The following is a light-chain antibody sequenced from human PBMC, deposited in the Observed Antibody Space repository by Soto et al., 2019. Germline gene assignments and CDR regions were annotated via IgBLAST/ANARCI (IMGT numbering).Light chain of an antibody. CDR3: QPYHCGT. J-gene: IGKJ1*01. CDR2: QTA. V-gene: IGKV1-5*03. Sequence: DIQMTQSPSTLSASVGDRVTITCRASQSIDSFRAWYQQKPGNDPKLLIYQTANLGSKVPSRFSGSGSGPEFTLTSSDLQHDDCATYYCQPYHCGTFGPGTKVEIK. CDR1: QSIDSF.